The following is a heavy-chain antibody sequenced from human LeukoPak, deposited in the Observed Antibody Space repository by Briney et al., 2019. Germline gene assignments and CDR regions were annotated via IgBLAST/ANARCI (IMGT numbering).Heavy chain of an antibody. CDR3: ARARITIFGVVIINYMDV. V-gene: IGHV4-30-4*01. Sequence: SQTLSLTCTVSGGSISSGDYYWSWIRQPPGKGLEWIGYIYYSGSTYYNPSLKSRVTISVDTSKNQFSLKLSSVTAADTAVYYCARARITIFGVVIINYMDVWGKGTTVTVSS. CDR1: GGSISSGDYY. D-gene: IGHD3-3*01. CDR2: IYYSGST. J-gene: IGHJ6*03.